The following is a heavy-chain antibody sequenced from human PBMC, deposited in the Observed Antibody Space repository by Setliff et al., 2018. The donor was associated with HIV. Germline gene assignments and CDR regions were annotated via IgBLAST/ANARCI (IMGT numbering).Heavy chain of an antibody. J-gene: IGHJ4*02. Sequence: GESLTISCAASGFTFSSSWMTWVRQAPGRGLEYVAGMNRDGREKLYADSVKGRFSISRDNAKNSLYLQMNSLRAEDTAVYYCAKDLVYYDSSGDLDYWGQGTLVTVSS. CDR2: MNRDGREK. CDR3: AKDLVYYDSSGDLDY. CDR1: GFTFSSSW. V-gene: IGHV3-7*05. D-gene: IGHD3-22*01.